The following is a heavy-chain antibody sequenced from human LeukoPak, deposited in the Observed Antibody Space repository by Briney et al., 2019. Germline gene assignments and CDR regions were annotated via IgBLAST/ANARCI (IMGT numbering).Heavy chain of an antibody. Sequence: PGGSLRLSCAASGFTFSSYAMHWVRQAPGKGLEWVAVISYDGSNKYYADSVKGRFTISRDNSKNTLYLQMNSLRSEDTAVYYCARVRVGGRMGFFFDYWGQGTLVTVSS. J-gene: IGHJ4*02. CDR3: ARVRVGGRMGFFFDY. D-gene: IGHD2-8*01. V-gene: IGHV3-30-3*01. CDR2: ISYDGSNK. CDR1: GFTFSSYA.